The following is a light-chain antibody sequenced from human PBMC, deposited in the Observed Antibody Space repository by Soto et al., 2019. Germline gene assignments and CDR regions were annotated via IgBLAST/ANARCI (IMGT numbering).Light chain of an antibody. CDR3: CSYAGSHNHV. CDR1: SSDVGAYNY. CDR2: DVT. V-gene: IGLV2-11*01. J-gene: IGLJ1*01. Sequence: QSVLTQPRSVSGSPGQSVTISCSGTSSDVGAYNYVSWYLHHPGKAPKFLIYDVTKRPSGVPDRFSGSKSGNTASLTISGLQADDEADYYCCSYAGSHNHVFGTGTKVTVL.